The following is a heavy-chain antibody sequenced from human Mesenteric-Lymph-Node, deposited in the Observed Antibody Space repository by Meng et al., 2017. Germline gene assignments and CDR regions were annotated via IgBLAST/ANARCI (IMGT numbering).Heavy chain of an antibody. J-gene: IGHJ4*02. Sequence: GSLRLSCTVSGGSISSYYWSWIRQPPGKGLEWIGYIYYSGSTNYNPSLKSRFTISVDTSKNQFSLQLDSVTPEDTAVYFCARDRQRQLDYWGQGTLVTVSS. CDR1: GGSISSYY. CDR2: IYYSGST. D-gene: IGHD6-25*01. CDR3: ARDRQRQLDY. V-gene: IGHV4-59*12.